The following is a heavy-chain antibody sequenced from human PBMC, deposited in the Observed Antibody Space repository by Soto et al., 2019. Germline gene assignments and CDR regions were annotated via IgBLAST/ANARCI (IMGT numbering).Heavy chain of an antibody. V-gene: IGHV3-23*01. Sequence: EVPLFESGGGLVQPGGTLRLSCAASGFTFSTFVLSWVRQAPGKGLEWVSGISPGGDSRYYADSVKGRFTMSRDNSKNTLYLQMNSLRDDDTAVYHCAKHIASGSSFGDYWGQGTLVTVS. CDR2: ISPGGDSR. D-gene: IGHD3-10*01. J-gene: IGHJ4*02. CDR3: AKHIASGSSFGDY. CDR1: GFTFSTFV.